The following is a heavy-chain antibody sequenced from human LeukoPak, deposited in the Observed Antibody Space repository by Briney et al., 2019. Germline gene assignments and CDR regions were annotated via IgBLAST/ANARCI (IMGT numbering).Heavy chain of an antibody. Sequence: SETLSLTCTVSGGSISSYYWSWIRQPPGKGLEWIGYIYYSGSTNYNPSLKSRVTISVDTSKNQFYLKLSSVTAADTAVYYCARDGASGYTPFDYWGQGTLVTVSS. V-gene: IGHV4-59*01. CDR1: GGSISSYY. CDR2: IYYSGST. CDR3: ARDGASGYTPFDY. D-gene: IGHD3-22*01. J-gene: IGHJ4*02.